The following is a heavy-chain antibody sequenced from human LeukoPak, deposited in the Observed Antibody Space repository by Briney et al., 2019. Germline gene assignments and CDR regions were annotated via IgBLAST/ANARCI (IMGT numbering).Heavy chain of an antibody. V-gene: IGHV1-2*02. CDR1: GYTFTGYY. D-gene: IGHD3-22*01. J-gene: IGHJ4*02. CDR2: INPNSGGT. CDR3: AKGYDSSGYLPLDY. Sequence: ASVKVSCKASGYTFTGYYMHWVRQAPGQGREWMGWINPNSGGTNYAQQFQGRVTITRDTSISPAYMELSRLRSDETAVYYCAKGYDSSGYLPLDYWGQGTLVTVSS.